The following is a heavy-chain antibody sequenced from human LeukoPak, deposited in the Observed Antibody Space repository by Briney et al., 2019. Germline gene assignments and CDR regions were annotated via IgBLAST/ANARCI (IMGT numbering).Heavy chain of an antibody. J-gene: IGHJ4*02. V-gene: IGHV3-23*01. D-gene: IGHD6-19*01. Sequence: GGTLRLSCAASGFTFSSYGMSWGRQAPGKGLEWVSAISGSGGSTYYADSVTGRFTISRDNSKNTLYLQMNSLRAEDTAVYYCAKWGQWLGDYFDYWGQGTLVTVSS. CDR1: GFTFSSYG. CDR2: ISGSGGST. CDR3: AKWGQWLGDYFDY.